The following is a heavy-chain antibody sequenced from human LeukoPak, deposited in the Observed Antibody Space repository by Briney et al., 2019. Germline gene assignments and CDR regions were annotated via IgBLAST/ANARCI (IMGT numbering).Heavy chain of an antibody. CDR1: GYSINNGYY. J-gene: IGHJ6*03. CDR3: ARGRSYDFCMDV. D-gene: IGHD3-3*01. Sequence: SETLSLTCSVSGYSINNGYYWGWIRQTPGKGLEWIGSIFHTGSTYFNPSLKGRVTISVDLSKNQFFLKLTSVTAADTAVYYCARGRSYDFCMDVWGKGTTVTVSS. CDR2: IFHTGST. V-gene: IGHV4-38-2*02.